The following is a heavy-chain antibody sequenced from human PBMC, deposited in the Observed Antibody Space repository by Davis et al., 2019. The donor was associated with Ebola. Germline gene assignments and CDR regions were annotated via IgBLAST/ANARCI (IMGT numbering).Heavy chain of an antibody. CDR2: ISYDGSNK. D-gene: IGHD5-24*01. CDR1: GFTFSSYA. Sequence: GESLKISCAASGFTFSSYAMHWVRQAPGKGLEWVAVISYDGSNKYYADSVKGRFTISRDNSKNTLYLQMNSLRAEDTAVYYCARDAKVEMATIHLDYWGQGTLVTVSS. V-gene: IGHV3-30-3*01. J-gene: IGHJ4*02. CDR3: ARDAKVEMATIHLDY.